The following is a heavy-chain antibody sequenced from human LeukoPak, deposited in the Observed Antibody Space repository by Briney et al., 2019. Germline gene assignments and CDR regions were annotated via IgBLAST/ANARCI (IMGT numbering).Heavy chain of an antibody. CDR2: IIPILGIA. CDR1: GGTFSSYA. J-gene: IGHJ4*02. V-gene: IGHV1-69*04. Sequence: ASVKVSRKASGGTFSSYAISWVRQAPGQGLEWMGRIIPILGIANYAQKFQGRVTITADKSTSTAYMGLSSLRSEDTAVYYCARTAVYDYVWGSHQYYFDYWGQGTLVTVSS. CDR3: ARTAVYDYVWGSHQYYFDY. D-gene: IGHD3-16*01.